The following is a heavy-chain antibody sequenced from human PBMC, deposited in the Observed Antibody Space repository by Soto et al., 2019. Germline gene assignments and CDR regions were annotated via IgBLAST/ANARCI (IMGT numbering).Heavy chain of an antibody. J-gene: IGHJ6*02. Sequence: GGSLRLSCAASGFTFSDYHMSWVRQAPGKGLEWISGINTSGSHTYYADSVKGRFTISRDNSKNTLYLQMNSLRVEDTALYYCAKSIVEDRLRFGMDVWGQGTTVTVSS. D-gene: IGHD1-26*01. V-gene: IGHV3-23*01. CDR1: GFTFSDYH. CDR3: AKSIVEDRLRFGMDV. CDR2: INTSGSHT.